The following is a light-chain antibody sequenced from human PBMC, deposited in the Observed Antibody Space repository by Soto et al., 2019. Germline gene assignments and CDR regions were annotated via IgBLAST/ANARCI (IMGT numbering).Light chain of an antibody. Sequence: QSALTQPASVSGSPGQSITISCTGTNSDVGGNNYVSWYQHHPGKAPKLMIYEVSNRPSGVSNRFSGSKSGNTASLTISGLQAEDEADYYCSSYTSRNTLDYVFGTGTKVTVL. V-gene: IGLV2-14*01. CDR2: EVS. CDR3: SSYTSRNTLDYV. J-gene: IGLJ1*01. CDR1: NSDVGGNNY.